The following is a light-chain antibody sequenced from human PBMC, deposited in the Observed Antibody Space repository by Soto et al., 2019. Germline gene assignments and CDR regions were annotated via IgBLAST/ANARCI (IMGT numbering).Light chain of an antibody. J-gene: IGKJ1*01. Sequence: DVVMTQSPLSLPVTPGEPASISCRSSQSLLHSDGYNYLDWYLQKPGQSPQLLICLGSNRASGVPDRFSGSGSGTDFTLTISRVEAEDFGVYFCMQALQTPWTFGQGTQVDVK. V-gene: IGKV2-28*01. CDR2: LGS. CDR3: MQALQTPWT. CDR1: QSLLHSDGYNY.